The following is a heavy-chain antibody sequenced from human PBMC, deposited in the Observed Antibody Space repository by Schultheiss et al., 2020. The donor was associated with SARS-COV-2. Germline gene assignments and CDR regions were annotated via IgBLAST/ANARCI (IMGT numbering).Heavy chain of an antibody. D-gene: IGHD3-16*02. J-gene: IGHJ4*02. CDR3: ARSRSADDYDYIWGSYRYRYYFDY. CDR1: GGSISSYY. Sequence: SETLSLTCTVSGGSISSYYWSWIRQPPGKGLEWIGYIYYSGSTYYNPSLKSRVTISVDTSKNQFSLKLSSVTAADTAVYYCARSRSADDYDYIWGSYRYRYYFDYWGQGTLVTVSS. V-gene: IGHV4-59*12. CDR2: IYYSGST.